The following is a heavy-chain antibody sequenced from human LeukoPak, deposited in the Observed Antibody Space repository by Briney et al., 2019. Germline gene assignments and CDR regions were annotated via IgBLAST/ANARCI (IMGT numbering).Heavy chain of an antibody. D-gene: IGHD3-22*01. CDR3: ARDEFGSSGQDG. J-gene: IGHJ4*02. CDR1: GYTFTGYY. CDR2: INPNSGGT. V-gene: IGHV1-2*03. Sequence: LGASVKVSCKASGYTFTGYYMHWVRQAPGQGLEWMGWINPNSGGTNYAQKFQGRVTMTRDTSISTAYMELSRLRSDDTAVYYCARDEFGSSGQDGWGQGTLVTVSS.